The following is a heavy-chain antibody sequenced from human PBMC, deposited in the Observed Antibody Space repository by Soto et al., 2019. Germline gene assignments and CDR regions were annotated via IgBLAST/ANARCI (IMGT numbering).Heavy chain of an antibody. CDR3: ATVCITTTCFPWTWFDP. CDR2: ISADNGNT. D-gene: IGHD2-2*01. J-gene: IGHJ5*02. V-gene: IGHV1-18*01. CDR1: GYTFTSYG. Sequence: QVQLVQSGAEVKKPGASVKVSCKASGYTFTSYGISWVRQAPGQGLEWMGWISADNGNTNYAQKLQGRVTMTTDTSTSTAYMELRSLRSDDTAVCYCATVCITTTCFPWTWFDPWGQGTLVTVSS.